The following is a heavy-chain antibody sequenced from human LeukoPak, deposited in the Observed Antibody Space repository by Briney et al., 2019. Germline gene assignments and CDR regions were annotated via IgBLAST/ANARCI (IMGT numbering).Heavy chain of an antibody. CDR2: ISSSGSTI. V-gene: IGHV3-48*03. D-gene: IGHD3-10*01. CDR1: GFTFSSYE. Sequence: PGTSLRLSCAASGFTFSSYEMNWVRQAPGKGLEWVSYISSSGSTIYYADSVKGRFTISRDNAKNSLYLQMNSLRAEDTAVYYCASLPGENNYYYGMDVWGQGTTVTVSS. CDR3: ASLPGENNYYYGMDV. J-gene: IGHJ6*02.